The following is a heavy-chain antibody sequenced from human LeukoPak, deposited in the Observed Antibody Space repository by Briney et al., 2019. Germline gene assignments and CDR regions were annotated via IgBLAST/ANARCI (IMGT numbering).Heavy chain of an antibody. V-gene: IGHV3-7*01. CDR3: IQLGGTATTSHAFDV. CDR1: GFIFSNSW. CDR2: IKQDGSEK. Sequence: GGSLRLSCAASGFIFSNSWKGWVRQTPEKGLEWVANIKQDGSEKYYVDSVEGRFTISRDNAKNSLFLQMHSLRAEDTAVYYCIQLGGTATTSHAFDVWGQGTMVTVSS. J-gene: IGHJ3*01. D-gene: IGHD1-1*01.